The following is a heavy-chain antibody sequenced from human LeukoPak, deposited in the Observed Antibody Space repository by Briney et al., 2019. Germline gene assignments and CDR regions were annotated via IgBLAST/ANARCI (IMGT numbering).Heavy chain of an antibody. D-gene: IGHD3-3*01. J-gene: IGHJ4*02. Sequence: PGGSLRLSCAASGFTFSSYSMNWVRQAPGKGLEWVSSISSSGNYIYYADSLKGRFTISRDNAKNSLYLQMNSRRAEDTAVYYCARGGLTIFGGGVDYWGQGSLATVSS. CDR1: GFTFSSYS. V-gene: IGHV3-21*01. CDR3: ARGGLTIFGGGVDY. CDR2: ISSSGNYI.